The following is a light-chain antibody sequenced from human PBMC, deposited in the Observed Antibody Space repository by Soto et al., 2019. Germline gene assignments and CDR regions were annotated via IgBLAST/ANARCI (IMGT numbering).Light chain of an antibody. CDR2: LGS. V-gene: IGKV2-28*01. J-gene: IGKJ1*01. CDR1: QSLLFSNGYNY. CDR3: QQYYSYSRT. Sequence: DIVMTQSPLSLPVTPVEPASISCRSSQSLLFSNGYNYLDWYLQKPGQSPQLLIYLGSDRASGVPDRFSGSGSGSDFTLTISSLQPDDLATYYCQQYYSYSRTFGQGTKVDI.